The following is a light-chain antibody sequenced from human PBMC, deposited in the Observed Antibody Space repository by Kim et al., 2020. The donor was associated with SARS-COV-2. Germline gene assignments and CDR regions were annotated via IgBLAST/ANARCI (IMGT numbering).Light chain of an antibody. V-gene: IGLV3-19*01. J-gene: IGLJ2*01. CDR1: SLRSYC. CDR3: NSRYSSGNHLVV. CDR2: GKN. Sequence: GQHVRVTCKGDSLRSYCGRWYQQKPGQATLLIIYGKNNRPSGILDRFSGSSSGNTASVTITGAQAEDEADYYCNSRYSSGNHLVVFGGGTQLTVL.